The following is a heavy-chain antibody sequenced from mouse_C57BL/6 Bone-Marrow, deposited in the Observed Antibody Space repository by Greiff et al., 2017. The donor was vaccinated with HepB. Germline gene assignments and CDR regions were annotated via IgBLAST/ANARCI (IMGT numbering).Heavy chain of an antibody. D-gene: IGHD1-1*02. J-gene: IGHJ3*01. CDR1: GFTFSDYY. V-gene: IGHV5-12*01. CDR2: ISNGGGST. CDR3: ARQGWWLGFAY. Sequence: EVMLVESGGGLVQPGGSLKLSCAASGFTFSDYYMYWVRQTPEKRLEWVAYISNGGGSTYYPDTVKGRFTISRDNAKNTLYLQMSRLKSEDTAMYYCARQGWWLGFAYWGQGTLVTVSA.